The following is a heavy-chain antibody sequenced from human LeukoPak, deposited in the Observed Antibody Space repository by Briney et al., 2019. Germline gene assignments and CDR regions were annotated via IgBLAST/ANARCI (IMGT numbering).Heavy chain of an antibody. CDR2: ISSSSSHM. D-gene: IGHD1-26*01. Sequence: PGGSLRLSCAASGFTFNSYSMYWVRQAPGKGLEWVSSISSSSSHMFYADSVKGRFSISRDNANNSLYLQMNSLRAEDTAVYYCVRGSGSSYGYYFLHWGQGTLVTVSS. J-gene: IGHJ1*01. V-gene: IGHV3-21*01. CDR3: VRGSGSSYGYYFLH. CDR1: GFTFNSYS.